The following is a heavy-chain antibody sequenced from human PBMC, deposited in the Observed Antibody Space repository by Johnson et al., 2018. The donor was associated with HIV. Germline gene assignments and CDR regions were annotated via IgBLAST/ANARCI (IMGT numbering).Heavy chain of an antibody. D-gene: IGHD2-21*02. CDR1: GFTFDDYA. CDR2: ISWNSGFI. Sequence: QLVVSGGGLVQPGRSLRLSCAASGFTFDDYAMHWVRQAPGKGLEWVSGISWNSGFIGYADSVKGRFTISRDNSKNTLYLQMNSLRAEDTAVYYCARSVVVTAQSGIYAFDIWGQGTMVTVSS. CDR3: ARSVVVTAQSGIYAFDI. V-gene: IGHV3-9*01. J-gene: IGHJ3*02.